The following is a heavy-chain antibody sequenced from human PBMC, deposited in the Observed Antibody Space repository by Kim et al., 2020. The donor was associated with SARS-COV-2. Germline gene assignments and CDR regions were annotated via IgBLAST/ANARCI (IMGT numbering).Heavy chain of an antibody. CDR3: ARAVSSGWYEADY. CDR2: LNTANGNT. Sequence: ASVKVSCKASGYTFTSYAMHWVRQAPGQRLEWMGWLNTANGNTKYSQKFQGRVTSTRDTSATTAYMELSSLRSEDTAVYYCARAVSSGWYEADYWGQGTLVTVSS. V-gene: IGHV1-3*04. D-gene: IGHD6-19*01. J-gene: IGHJ4*02. CDR1: GYTFTSYA.